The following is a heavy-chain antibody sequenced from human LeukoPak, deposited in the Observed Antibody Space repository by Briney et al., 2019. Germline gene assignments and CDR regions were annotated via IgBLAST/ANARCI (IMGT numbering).Heavy chain of an antibody. CDR2: INPSGAST. CDR1: GYTFTDFH. CDR3: ARGDRRRPPSSIGWYSENIFDY. J-gene: IGHJ4*02. D-gene: IGHD6-13*01. Sequence: VASATVSCKASGYTFTDFHMNWVRQAPGQGLEWMGIINPSGASTRYALKFQGRVTMTRDTSTSTVYMELSSLRSEDTAVYYCARGDRRRPPSSIGWYSENIFDYWGQGTLLTVSS. V-gene: IGHV1-46*01.